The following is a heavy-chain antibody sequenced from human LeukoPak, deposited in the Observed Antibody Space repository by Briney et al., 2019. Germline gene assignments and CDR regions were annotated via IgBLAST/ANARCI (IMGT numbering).Heavy chain of an antibody. V-gene: IGHV3-49*04. Sequence: PGGSLRLSCTASGFTFGDYAMSWVRQAPGKGLEWVGFIRSKAYGGTTEYAASVKGRFTISRDDSKSIAYLQMNSLKTEDTAVYYCTRVSVRGVPSYYWGQGTLVTVSS. CDR2: IRSKAYGGTT. CDR1: GFTFGDYA. D-gene: IGHD3-10*01. J-gene: IGHJ4*02. CDR3: TRVSVRGVPSYY.